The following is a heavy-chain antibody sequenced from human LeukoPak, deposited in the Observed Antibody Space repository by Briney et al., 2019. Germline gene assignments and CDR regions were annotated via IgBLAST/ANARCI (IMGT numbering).Heavy chain of an antibody. Sequence: GGSLRLSCAASGFTFSNYAMRWVRQAPGKGLEWVSGISGSGDSTYYADSVKGRFTISRDNSKNTLYLQMNSLRAEDTAVYYCAKDPLRYFDWSSPRWWEDYWGQGTLVTVSS. CDR1: GFTFSNYA. V-gene: IGHV3-23*01. CDR3: AKDPLRYFDWSSPRWWEDY. CDR2: ISGSGDST. J-gene: IGHJ4*02. D-gene: IGHD3-9*01.